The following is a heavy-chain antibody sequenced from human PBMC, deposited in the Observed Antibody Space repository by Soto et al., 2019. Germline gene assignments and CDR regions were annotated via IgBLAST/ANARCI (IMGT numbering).Heavy chain of an antibody. J-gene: IGHJ5*02. V-gene: IGHV4-34*01. CDR1: GGSFSGYY. CDR3: ARGALRYFDWLSKNNWFDP. D-gene: IGHD3-9*01. CDR2: INHSGST. Sequence: PSETLSLTCAVYGGSFSGYYWSWIRQPPGKGLEWIGEINHSGSTNYNPSLKSRVTISVDTSKNQFSLKLSSVTAADTAVYYCARGALRYFDWLSKNNWFDPWGQGTLVTVSS.